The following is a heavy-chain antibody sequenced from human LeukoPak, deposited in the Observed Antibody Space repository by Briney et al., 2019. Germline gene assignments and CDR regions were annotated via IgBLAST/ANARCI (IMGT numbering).Heavy chain of an antibody. CDR2: IYYSGST. Sequence: SETLSLTCTVSGGSISSSSYYWGWIRQPPGKGLEWIGSIYYSGSTYYNPSLKSRVTISVDTSKNQFSLKLSSVTAADTAVYYCARGPMIVKRFGGVSNWGQGTLVTVSS. J-gene: IGHJ4*02. CDR3: ARGPMIVKRFGGVSN. CDR1: GGSISSSSYY. V-gene: IGHV4-39*07. D-gene: IGHD3-22*01.